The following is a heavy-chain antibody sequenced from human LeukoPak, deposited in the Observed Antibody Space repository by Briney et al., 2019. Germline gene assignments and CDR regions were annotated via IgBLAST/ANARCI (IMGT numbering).Heavy chain of an antibody. CDR1: GDSFSSNSVT. CDR3: ARRLTQYDCFDP. Sequence: SQTLSLTCAISGDSFSSNSVTWNWIRQSPSRGLEWLGRTYYRSTWYNDYAVSVRTDNPDTSKNQFSLHLNSVTPEDTAVYYCARRLTQYDCFDPWGQGILVTVSS. V-gene: IGHV6-1*01. D-gene: IGHD2-2*01. J-gene: IGHJ5*02. CDR2: TYYRSTWYN.